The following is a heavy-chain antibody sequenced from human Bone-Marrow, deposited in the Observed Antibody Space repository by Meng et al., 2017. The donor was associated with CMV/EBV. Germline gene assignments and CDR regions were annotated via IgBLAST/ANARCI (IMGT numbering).Heavy chain of an antibody. J-gene: IGHJ4*02. Sequence: QVQLVQSGAEMKKPGASVKVSCKASGYTFPNYAIHWMRQAPGQRLEWMGLINPATSNAKYSQTFQGRVTITRDTSATTAYMELSDLRSEDTAIYYSARGPYSSGWYGLVDYWGQGTLVTVSS. CDR2: INPATSNA. CDR1: GYTFPNYA. D-gene: IGHD6-19*01. V-gene: IGHV1-3*01. CDR3: ARGPYSSGWYGLVDY.